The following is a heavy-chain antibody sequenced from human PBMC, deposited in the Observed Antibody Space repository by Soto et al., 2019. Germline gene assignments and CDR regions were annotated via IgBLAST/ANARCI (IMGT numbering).Heavy chain of an antibody. J-gene: IGHJ4*02. V-gene: IGHV3-9*01. CDR2: ISWDGGDI. CDR1: GFSFGDYG. CDR3: ARDNDLDRDGPFDY. D-gene: IGHD2-2*03. Sequence: EVQLVESGGGSVQPGRSLRLSCEASGFSFGDYGMHWVRQGPGKGLEWVSGISWDGGDIYYVDSVKGRFTISRDNAKKSLYLQMNSLRTEDTALYYCARDNDLDRDGPFDYWGQGILVTVSS.